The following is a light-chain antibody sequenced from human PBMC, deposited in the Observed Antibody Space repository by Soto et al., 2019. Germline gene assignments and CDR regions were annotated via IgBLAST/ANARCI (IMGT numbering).Light chain of an antibody. J-gene: IGKJ4*01. CDR2: GAS. V-gene: IGKV3-15*01. CDR1: QSVSVN. Sequence: EIVMTQSPATLSVSPGERATLSCRASQSVSVNLAWYQQKPGQPPRLLIYGASTRATGIPARFSGSGSGTEFTLTINSLQSEDFAVYYCQQDNNWPPLTFGGATKVDIK. CDR3: QQDNNWPPLT.